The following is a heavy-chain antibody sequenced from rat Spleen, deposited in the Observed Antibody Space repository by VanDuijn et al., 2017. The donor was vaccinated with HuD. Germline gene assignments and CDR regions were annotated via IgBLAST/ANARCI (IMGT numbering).Heavy chain of an antibody. J-gene: IGHJ2*01. D-gene: IGHD1-9*01. V-gene: IGHV2-1*01. CDR3: TKETMGVTPLIDY. CDR1: GFSLTSNS. Sequence: QVQLKESGPGLVQPSQTLSLTCTVSGFSLTSNSVHWVRQSPGKGLEWMGGIWGDGRTDYNSILKSRLSISRDTSKNQVFLKMDSLQTDDTGTYYCTKETMGVTPLIDYWGQGVMVTVSS. CDR2: IWGDGRT.